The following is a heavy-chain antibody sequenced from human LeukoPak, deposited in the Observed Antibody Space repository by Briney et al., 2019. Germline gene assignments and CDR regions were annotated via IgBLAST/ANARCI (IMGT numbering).Heavy chain of an antibody. CDR2: INPNSGGT. D-gene: IGHD1-26*01. V-gene: IGHV1-2*02. CDR1: GYIFTDYY. Sequence: ASVKVSCKASGYIFTDYYMHWVRQAPGQGLEWMGWINPNSGGTNYAQKFQGRVTMTRDTSISTAYMELRSLRSDDTAVYYCARDLGRYWFDPWGQGTLVTVSS. J-gene: IGHJ5*02. CDR3: ARDLGRYWFDP.